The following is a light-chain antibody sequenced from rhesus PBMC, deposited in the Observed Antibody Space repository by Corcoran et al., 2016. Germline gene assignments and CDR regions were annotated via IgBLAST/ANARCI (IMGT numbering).Light chain of an antibody. CDR1: QGISRY. J-gene: IGKJ4*01. CDR3: QQYNSDPLT. CDR2: YAS. V-gene: IGKV1-37*01. Sequence: DIQMTQSPSFLSASVGDRVTITCRASQGISRYLAWYQQKPGKAPKPLIYYASNLESGVPSRFSGSGSGTEFTLTISSLQPEYFAVYYCQQYNSDPLTFGGGTKVEIK.